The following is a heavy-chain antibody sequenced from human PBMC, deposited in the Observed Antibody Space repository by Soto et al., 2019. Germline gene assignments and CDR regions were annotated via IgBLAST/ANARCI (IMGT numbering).Heavy chain of an antibody. CDR3: ARVSCGWYRDFRF. Sequence: QLQLQESGPGLVKPSETLSLTCSVSGDPISKLYWGWIRQPPGKGLERIGDFSFGGSTNYNPCLKSRLTISVDSSNNHFSLRLTSVTAADTAVYYCARVSCGWYRDFRFWGQGSLVIVSS. V-gene: IGHV4-59*01. CDR2: FSFGGST. D-gene: IGHD6-19*01. CDR1: GDPISKLY. J-gene: IGHJ4*02.